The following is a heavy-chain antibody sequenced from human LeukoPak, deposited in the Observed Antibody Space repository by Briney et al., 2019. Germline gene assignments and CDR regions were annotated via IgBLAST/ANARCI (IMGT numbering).Heavy chain of an antibody. J-gene: IGHJ4*02. CDR2: ISWKSGSI. Sequence: GGSLRLSCEASGFTFDDYAMHWVRQGPGKGLEWVSGISWKSGSIGYADSVKGRFTISRDNSKNTLYLQMNSLRAEDTAVYYCARGPSYYYDSSGYYTIFDYWGQGTLVTVSS. CDR3: ARGPSYYYDSSGYYTIFDY. CDR1: GFTFDDYA. V-gene: IGHV3-9*01. D-gene: IGHD3-22*01.